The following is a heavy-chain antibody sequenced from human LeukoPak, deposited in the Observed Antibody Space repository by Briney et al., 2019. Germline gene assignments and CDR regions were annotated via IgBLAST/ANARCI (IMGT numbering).Heavy chain of an antibody. Sequence: GGSMRLSCAASGFTVSSNYMNWVRQAPGKGLEWVSVIYSGGSTYYADSVKGRFTISRDNSKNTLYLQMNSLRAEDTAVYYCAREAVTRNYFDYWGQGTLVTVSS. CDR3: AREAVTRNYFDY. J-gene: IGHJ4*02. D-gene: IGHD4-17*01. CDR1: GFTVSSNY. CDR2: IYSGGST. V-gene: IGHV3-53*01.